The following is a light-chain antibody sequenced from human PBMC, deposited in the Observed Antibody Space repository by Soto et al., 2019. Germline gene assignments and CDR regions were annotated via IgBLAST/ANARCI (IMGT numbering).Light chain of an antibody. CDR2: GAS. V-gene: IGKV3-15*01. CDR3: QQYNNWQT. CDR1: QSVSSN. Sequence: EIVMTQSPATLSVSPGERATISCRASQSVSSNLAWYQQKPGQAPRLLIYGASTRATGIPARFSGSGSGTEFTLTISSLQSEEFAVYYCQQYNNWQTFGQGTKLEIK. J-gene: IGKJ2*01.